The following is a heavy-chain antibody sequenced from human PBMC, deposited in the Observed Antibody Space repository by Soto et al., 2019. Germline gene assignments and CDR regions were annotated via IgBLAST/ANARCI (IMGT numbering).Heavy chain of an antibody. CDR2: IYHSGNT. V-gene: IGHV4-39*01. CDR1: GCSISSRDYY. D-gene: IGHD5-12*01. Sequence: XEALGLTCIVSGCSISSRDYYWGWIRQPPGKGLEWIGTIYHSGNTYYNPSLKSRVTISVDTSKTQFSLKLKYVTAADTSLYYCARGYGGYSWFDPWGQGTLVTVSS. J-gene: IGHJ5*02. CDR3: ARGYGGYSWFDP.